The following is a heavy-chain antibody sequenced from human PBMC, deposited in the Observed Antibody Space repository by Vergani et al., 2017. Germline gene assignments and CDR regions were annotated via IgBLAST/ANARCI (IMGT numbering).Heavy chain of an antibody. CDR2: ISWNSGSI. J-gene: IGHJ6*03. CDR3: AKDFGELDDFWSGYYTYYYYYMDV. V-gene: IGHV3-9*01. D-gene: IGHD3-3*01. CDR1: GFTFDDYA. Sequence: EVQLVESGGGLVQPGRSLRLSCAASGFTFDDYAMHWVRQAPGKGLEWVSGISWNSGSIGYADSVKGRFTISRDNAKNSLYLQMNSLRAEDTALYYCAKDFGELDDFWSGYYTYYYYYMDVWGKGTTVTVSS.